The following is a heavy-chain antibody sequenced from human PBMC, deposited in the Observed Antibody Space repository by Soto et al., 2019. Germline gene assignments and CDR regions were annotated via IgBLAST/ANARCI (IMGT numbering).Heavy chain of an antibody. V-gene: IGHV3-48*02. CDR3: ATEGPNGHISYYMEP. CDR1: GNRLKKAG. CDR2: LSRSHSAI. D-gene: IGHD1-26*01. J-gene: IGHJ5*02. Sequence: GGCLRRSCSPSGNRLKKAGMSLDGQAPGKQLEWISYLSRSHSAICYADSVKCRFTMSRDNATNSLFLQMHRLRDADRAVYYCATEGPNGHISYYMEPCRQGVPVTVAS.